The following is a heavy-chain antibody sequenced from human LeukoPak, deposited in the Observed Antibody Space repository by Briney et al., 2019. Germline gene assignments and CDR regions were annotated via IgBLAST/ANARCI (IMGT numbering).Heavy chain of an antibody. CDR3: ARVISSWYYFDY. CDR2: ISYDGSNK. D-gene: IGHD6-13*01. CDR1: GFTFSSYA. V-gene: IGHV3-30*04. Sequence: GGSLRLSCAASGFTFSSYAMHWVRQAPGKGLEWVAVISYDGSNKYYADTVKGRFTISRDNSKNTLYLQMNSLRAEDTAVYYCARVISSWYYFDYWGQGTLVTVSS. J-gene: IGHJ4*02.